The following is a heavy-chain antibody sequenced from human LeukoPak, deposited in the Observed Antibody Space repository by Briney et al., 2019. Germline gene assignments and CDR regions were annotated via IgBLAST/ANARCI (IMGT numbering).Heavy chain of an antibody. CDR1: GYSFTSNS. CDR3: ARLDSSSWYY. CDR2: IFPGDSDT. Sequence: GESLKISCKGSGYSFTSNSISWVRQMPGKGLEWMGIIFPGDSDTRYSPAFQGQVTISADKSISTAYLQWSSLKASDTAMYYCARLDSSSWYYWGQGTRVSVSS. V-gene: IGHV5-51*01. J-gene: IGHJ4*02. D-gene: IGHD6-13*01.